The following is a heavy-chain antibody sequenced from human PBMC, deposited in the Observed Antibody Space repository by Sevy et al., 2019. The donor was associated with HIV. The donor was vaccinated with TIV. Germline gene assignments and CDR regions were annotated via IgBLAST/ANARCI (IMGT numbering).Heavy chain of an antibody. D-gene: IGHD1-26*01. CDR2: IYYNGHI. V-gene: IGHV4-59*08. CDR1: GGSITSLY. Sequence: SKTLSLTCTVTGGSITSLYWNWIRQPPGKGLEWIANIYYNGHINYNPSLKSRVTLSLDTSKNQFSLRLSSVTAADTAMYYCAGENAWGRGYSWGQGTLVTVSS. CDR3: AGENAWGRGYS. J-gene: IGHJ4*02.